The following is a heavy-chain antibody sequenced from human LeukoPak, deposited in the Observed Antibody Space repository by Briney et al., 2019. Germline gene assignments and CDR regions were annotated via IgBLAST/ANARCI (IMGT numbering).Heavy chain of an antibody. CDR3: ARVPYYDILTGYPLFDY. V-gene: IGHV1-2*02. J-gene: IGHJ4*02. D-gene: IGHD3-9*01. CDR1: GYTFTSYD. CDR2: INPNSGGT. Sequence: ASVKVSCKASGYTFTSYDINWVRQAPGQGLEWMGWINPNSGGTNYAQKFQGRVTMTRDTSISTAYMELSRLRSDDTAVYYCARVPYYDILTGYPLFDYWGQGTLVTVSS.